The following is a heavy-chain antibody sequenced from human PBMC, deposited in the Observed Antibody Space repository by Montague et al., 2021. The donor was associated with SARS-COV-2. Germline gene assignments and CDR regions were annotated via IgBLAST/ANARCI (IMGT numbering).Heavy chain of an antibody. D-gene: IGHD6-13*01. CDR2: IYYSGST. V-gene: IGHV4-39*07. Sequence: TLSLTCTVSGGSISSSSYYWGWIRQPPGKGLGWIGSIYYSGSTYYNPSLKSRVTISVDTSKNQFSLKLSSVTAADTAVYYCARVGRQQLVRLSGMDVWGQGTTVTVSS. CDR3: ARVGRQQLVRLSGMDV. J-gene: IGHJ6*02. CDR1: GGSISSSSYY.